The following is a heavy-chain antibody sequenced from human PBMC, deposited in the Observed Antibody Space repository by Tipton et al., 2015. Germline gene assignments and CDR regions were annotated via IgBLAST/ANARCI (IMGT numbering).Heavy chain of an antibody. V-gene: IGHV3-30*18. D-gene: IGHD3-22*01. Sequence: SLRLSCAASGFTFSDYGMHWVRQAPGKGLEWVAIISKDGADEYYGDSVKGRFTISRDNSKNTLYLQTNSLRAEDTAVYYCAKQMYYFDSSGYFDYWGQGTLVTVST. J-gene: IGHJ4*02. CDR1: GFTFSDYG. CDR3: AKQMYYFDSSGYFDY. CDR2: ISKDGADE.